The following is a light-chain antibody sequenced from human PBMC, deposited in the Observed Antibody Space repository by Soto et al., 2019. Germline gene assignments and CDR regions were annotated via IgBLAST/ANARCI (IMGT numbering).Light chain of an antibody. CDR1: SGHSSYA. J-gene: IGLJ2*01. V-gene: IGLV4-69*01. CDR3: QPWGTCIHVV. Sequence: QSVLTQSPSASASLGASVKLTCTLSSGHSSYAIAWHQQQPEKGPRYLMKLDSDGSHTKGDAIPDRFSGSISGAERYLTISRIQSEDEADYYCQPWGTCIHVVFGGGTKLDVL. CDR2: LDSDGSH.